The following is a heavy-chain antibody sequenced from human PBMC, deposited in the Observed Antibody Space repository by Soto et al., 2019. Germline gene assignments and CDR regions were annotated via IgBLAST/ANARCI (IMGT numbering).Heavy chain of an antibody. CDR2: IIPIFGTA. Sequence: GASVKVSCKASGGTFSSYSISWVLQAPGQGLEWMGGIIPIFGTANYAQKFQGRVTITADESTSTAYMELSSLRSEDTAVYYCASCSGGSCYPTLALDYWGQGTLVTVSS. CDR1: GGTFSSYS. J-gene: IGHJ4*02. CDR3: ASCSGGSCYPTLALDY. D-gene: IGHD2-15*01. V-gene: IGHV1-69*13.